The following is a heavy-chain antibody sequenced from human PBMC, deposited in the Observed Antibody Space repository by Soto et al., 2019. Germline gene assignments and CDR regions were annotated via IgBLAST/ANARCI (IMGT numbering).Heavy chain of an antibody. CDR1: GFTLSSYG. CDR3: ARDPHLLLWFGELLSPPMDA. J-gene: IGHJ6*02. Sequence: XGSLRLPCSASGFTLSSYGMHWVRQAPGKGLDWVAVIWYDGSNKYYADSVKGRFTISRDNSKNTLYLQMNSLRAEDTAVYYCARDPHLLLWFGELLSPPMDAWGQGTTVTVSS. D-gene: IGHD3-10*01. CDR2: IWYDGSNK. V-gene: IGHV3-33*01.